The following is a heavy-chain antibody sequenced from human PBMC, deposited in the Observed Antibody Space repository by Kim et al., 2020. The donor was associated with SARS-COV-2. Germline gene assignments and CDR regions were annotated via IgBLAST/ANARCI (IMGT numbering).Heavy chain of an antibody. V-gene: IGHV4-4*02. CDR3: ARGARCSGYDGYFGY. D-gene: IGHD5-12*01. J-gene: IGHJ4*02. Sequence: PSLKSRVTISVDQSKNQFSLKLSSVTAADTAVYYCARGARCSGYDGYFGYWGQGTLVTVSA.